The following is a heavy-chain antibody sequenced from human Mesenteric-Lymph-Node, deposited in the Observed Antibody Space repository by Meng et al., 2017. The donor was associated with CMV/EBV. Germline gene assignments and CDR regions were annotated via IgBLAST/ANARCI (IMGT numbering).Heavy chain of an antibody. D-gene: IGHD1-26*01. J-gene: IGHJ4*02. CDR1: GYSFTTYW. Sequence: GGSLRLSCTASGYSFTTYWIGWVRQMPGKGLEWMGIIYPADSDTRYSSSFQGQVTIAADKANSTAYLQWNSLEASDTAMYYCARRSGSYDFDYWGQGTLVTVSS. CDR2: IYPADSDT. V-gene: IGHV5-51*01. CDR3: ARRSGSYDFDY.